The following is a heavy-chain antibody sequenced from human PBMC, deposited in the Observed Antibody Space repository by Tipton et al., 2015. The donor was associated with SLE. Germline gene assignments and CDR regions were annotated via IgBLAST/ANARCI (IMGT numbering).Heavy chain of an antibody. V-gene: IGHV4-59*04. CDR3: AGITMVQGVTP. CDR1: GGSISSYY. J-gene: IGHJ5*02. CDR2: IYYSGST. Sequence: LRPSCTVSGGSISSYYWSWIRQPPGKGLEWIGYIYYSGSTYYNPSLKSRVTISVDTSKNQFSLKLSSVTAADTAVYYCAGITMVQGVTPWGQGTLVTVSS. D-gene: IGHD3-10*01.